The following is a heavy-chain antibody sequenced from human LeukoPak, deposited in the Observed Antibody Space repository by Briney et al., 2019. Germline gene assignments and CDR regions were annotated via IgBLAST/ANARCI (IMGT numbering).Heavy chain of an antibody. CDR2: IIPIFGTA. V-gene: IGHV1-69*01. CDR1: GGTFSSYA. CDR3: ARVLAVAGIGAFDI. Sequence: ASVKVSCKASGGTFSSYAISWVRQAPGQGLEWMGGIIPIFGTANYAQKFQGRVTITADESTSTAYMELSSLRSEDTATYYCARVLAVAGIGAFDIWGQGTMVTVSS. J-gene: IGHJ3*02. D-gene: IGHD6-19*01.